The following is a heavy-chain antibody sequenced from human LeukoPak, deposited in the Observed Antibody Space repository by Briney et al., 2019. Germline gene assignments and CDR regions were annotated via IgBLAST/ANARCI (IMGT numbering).Heavy chain of an antibody. CDR3: AKCIVGATAPFDY. V-gene: IGHV3-23*01. Sequence: GGSLRLSCAASGFTFSSYSMNWVRQAPGKGLEWVSAISGSGGSTYYADSVKGRFTISRDNSKNTLYLQMNSLRAEDTAVYYCAKCIVGATAPFDYWGQGTLVTVSS. J-gene: IGHJ4*02. CDR2: ISGSGGST. CDR1: GFTFSSYS. D-gene: IGHD1-26*01.